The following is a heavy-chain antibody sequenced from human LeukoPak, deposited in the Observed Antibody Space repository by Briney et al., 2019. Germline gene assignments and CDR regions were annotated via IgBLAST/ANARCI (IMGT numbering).Heavy chain of an antibody. D-gene: IGHD6-19*01. Sequence: GGSLRLSCAASGFTVSSNYMSWVSQAPGKGLEWVSVIYSGGSTYYADSVKGRFTISRDNSKNTLYLQMNSLRAEDTAVYYCARDRGASGWYCSDYWGQGTLVTVSS. J-gene: IGHJ4*02. V-gene: IGHV3-66*01. CDR1: GFTVSSNY. CDR2: IYSGGST. CDR3: ARDRGASGWYCSDY.